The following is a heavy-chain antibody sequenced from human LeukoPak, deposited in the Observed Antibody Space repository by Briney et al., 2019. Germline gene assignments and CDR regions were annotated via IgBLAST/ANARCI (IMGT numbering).Heavy chain of an antibody. Sequence: GGSLRLSCVASRFTISSNWMIWVGQTPGKGREWVAHINQDGSEKYYVDSVKRRFTISKHNAKDSLYLQINSLRAEDTAVYFCARDSYRALEYWGQGTLVTVSS. CDR2: INQDGSEK. D-gene: IGHD1-14*01. J-gene: IGHJ4*02. CDR3: ARDSYRALEY. CDR1: RFTISSNW. V-gene: IGHV3-7*01.